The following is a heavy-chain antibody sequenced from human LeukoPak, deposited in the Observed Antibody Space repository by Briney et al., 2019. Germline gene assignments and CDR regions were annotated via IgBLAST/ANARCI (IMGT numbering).Heavy chain of an antibody. CDR3: ARSSHDYSWGWFDP. CDR1: GFTFSSYW. V-gene: IGHV3-74*01. CDR2: INGDRSST. J-gene: IGHJ5*02. Sequence: GGSLRLSCAASGFTFSSYWMHWVRQAPGKGLVWVSRINGDRSSTSYADSVKGRFTISRDNAKNTLYLQMDSLRAEDTAVYYCARSSHDYSWGWFDPWGQGTLVTVSS. D-gene: IGHD4-11*01.